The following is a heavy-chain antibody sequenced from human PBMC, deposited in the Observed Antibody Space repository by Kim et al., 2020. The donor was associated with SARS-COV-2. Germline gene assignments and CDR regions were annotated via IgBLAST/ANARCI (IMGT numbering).Heavy chain of an antibody. D-gene: IGHD1-20*01. J-gene: IGHJ6*02. Sequence: GGSLRLSCAASGFTFSNAWMSWARQAPGKGLEWVGRIKSKTDGGTTDYAAPVKGRFTISRDDSKNTLYLQMNSLKTEDTAVYYCTTDYRPMGNWNRGNYYYGMDVWGQGTTVTVSS. CDR1: GFTFSNAW. V-gene: IGHV3-15*01. CDR2: IKSKTDGGTT. CDR3: TTDYRPMGNWNRGNYYYGMDV.